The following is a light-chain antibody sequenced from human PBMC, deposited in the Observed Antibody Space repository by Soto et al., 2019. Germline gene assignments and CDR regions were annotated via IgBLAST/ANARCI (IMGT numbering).Light chain of an antibody. V-gene: IGLV2-14*01. J-gene: IGLJ1*01. Sequence: QSVLTQPASVSGSPGQSITISCTGTSSDVGGYNYVSWYQQHPGKAPKLMIYEVSNRPSGVSNRFSGSKSGNTASLTISGLQAEDEGDYYCGSITRSSTSVFGTGTKLTVL. CDR1: SSDVGGYNY. CDR3: GSITRSSTSV. CDR2: EVS.